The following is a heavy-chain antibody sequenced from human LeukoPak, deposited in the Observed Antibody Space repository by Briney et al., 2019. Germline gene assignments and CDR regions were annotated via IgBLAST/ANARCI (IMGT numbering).Heavy chain of an antibody. V-gene: IGHV4-38-2*01. D-gene: IGHD6-13*01. Sequence: SSETLSPTCAVSGYPISSGYYWGWIRQPPGKGLEWIGSIYHSGSTYYNPSLKSRVTISVDTSKNQFSLKLSSVTAADTAVYYCAREVYIAAAREYYFDYWGQGTLVTVSS. J-gene: IGHJ4*02. CDR3: AREVYIAAAREYYFDY. CDR1: GYPISSGYY. CDR2: IYHSGST.